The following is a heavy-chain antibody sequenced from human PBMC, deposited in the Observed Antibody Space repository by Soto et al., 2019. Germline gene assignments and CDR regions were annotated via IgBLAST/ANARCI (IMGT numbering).Heavy chain of an antibody. CDR3: ARVFGDSDFRAADS. V-gene: IGHV1-69*06. D-gene: IGHD2-21*01. Sequence: QVQVVQSGAEVKKPGSSVKISCKASGRIFSSFPTSWVRQVPGQGLEWMGGVISASGSVTYAPKFQGRVTMTAVNSAGIGYMELRSLISDDTAVYYCARVFGDSDFRAADSWGQGTLVTVSS. CDR2: VISASGSV. J-gene: IGHJ4*02. CDR1: GRIFSSFP.